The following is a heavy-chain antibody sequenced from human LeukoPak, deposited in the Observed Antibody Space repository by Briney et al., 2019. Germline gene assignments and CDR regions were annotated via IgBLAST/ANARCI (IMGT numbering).Heavy chain of an antibody. J-gene: IGHJ4*02. CDR3: ARRDVSRAVPTVDAFDY. Sequence: GESLKISCKGSGYSFSTYWIGWVRQMPGKGLEWVGIIYPRDADTRYSPSFQGQVTISADKSTDTAYLQWNSLKASDTAMYFCARRDVSRAVPTVDAFDYWGQGTLVTVSS. CDR1: GYSFSTYW. CDR2: IYPRDADT. D-gene: IGHD5-12*01. V-gene: IGHV5-51*01.